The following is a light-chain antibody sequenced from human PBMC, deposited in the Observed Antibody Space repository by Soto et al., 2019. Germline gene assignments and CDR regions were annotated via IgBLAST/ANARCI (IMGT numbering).Light chain of an antibody. CDR1: QTISSW. J-gene: IGKJ1*01. CDR2: DVS. V-gene: IGKV1-5*01. CDR3: QQYNTFWT. Sequence: IQMTQSASTLSASVGDRVTITCRASQTISSWLAWYQQKPGKAPRLLIYDVSSLESGVPSRFSGSGSGTEFTLTISSLQPDDFATYYCQQYNTFWTFGQGTKVDIK.